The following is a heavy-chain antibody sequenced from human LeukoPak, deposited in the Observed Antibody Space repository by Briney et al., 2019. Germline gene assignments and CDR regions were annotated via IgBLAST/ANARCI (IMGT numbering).Heavy chain of an antibody. CDR2: IYYSGST. CDR3: ARDRSDGDYYYYYYYMDV. J-gene: IGHJ6*03. CDR1: GGSISSYY. Sequence: SETLSLTCTVSGGSISSYYWSWIRQPPGKGLEWIGYIYYSGSTNYNPSLKSRVTISVDTSKNQFSLKLSSVTAADTAVYYCARDRSDGDYYYYYYYMDVWGKGTTVTISS. D-gene: IGHD4-17*01. V-gene: IGHV4-59*12.